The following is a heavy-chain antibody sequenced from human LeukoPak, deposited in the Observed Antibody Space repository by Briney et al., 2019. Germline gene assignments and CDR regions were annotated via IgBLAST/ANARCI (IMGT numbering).Heavy chain of an antibody. J-gene: IGHJ4*02. Sequence: AAVKVSCKASGYIFISYGISWVRQAPVQGLEWMGWISAYNGNTKYAQKLQGRVTMTTDTSTSTAYMELRSLRSDDTAVYYCARDVRGIVGMDYFDYWGQGTLVTVSS. D-gene: IGHD3-22*01. CDR1: GYIFISYG. CDR3: ARDVRGIVGMDYFDY. V-gene: IGHV1-18*01. CDR2: ISAYNGNT.